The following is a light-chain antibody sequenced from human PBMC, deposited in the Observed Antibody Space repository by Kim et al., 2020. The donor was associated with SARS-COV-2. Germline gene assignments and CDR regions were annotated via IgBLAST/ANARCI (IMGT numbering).Light chain of an antibody. V-gene: IGKV1-9*01. CDR3: QQFSVYPRT. CDR1: QGISDY. Sequence: ASVGDRVTITCRASQGISDYLAWYQQDPGKAPKLLIFGASTLQSGVPSRFSGRGSGTEFTLTISSLHPEDFATYFCQQFSVYPRTCGQGTKVDIK. CDR2: GAS. J-gene: IGKJ1*01.